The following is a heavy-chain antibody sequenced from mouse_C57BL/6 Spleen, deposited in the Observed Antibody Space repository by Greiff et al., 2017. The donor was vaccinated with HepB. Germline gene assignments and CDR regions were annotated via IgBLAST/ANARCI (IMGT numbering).Heavy chain of an antibody. V-gene: IGHV5-17*01. J-gene: IGHJ1*03. CDR2: ISSGSSTI. CDR1: GFTFSDYG. CDR3: ARKNGYRWYFDV. D-gene: IGHD2-2*01. Sequence: DVMLVESGGGLVKPGGSLKLSCAASGFTFSDYGMHWVRQAPEKGLEWVAYISSGSSTIYYADTVKGRFTISRDNAKNTLFLQMTSLRSEDTAMYYCARKNGYRWYFDVWGTGTTVTVSS.